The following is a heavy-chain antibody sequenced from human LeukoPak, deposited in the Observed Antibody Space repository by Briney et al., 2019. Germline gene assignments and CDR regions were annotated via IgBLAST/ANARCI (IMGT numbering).Heavy chain of an antibody. CDR3: ARGRLAGYSSSSDFDY. CDR1: GFTVSSNE. V-gene: IGHV3-21*01. Sequence: GGSLRLSCAASGFTVSSNEMSWVRQAPGKGLEWVSSISSSSSYIYDADSVEGRFTISRDNAKNSLYLQMNSLRAGDTAVYYCARGRLAGYSSSSDFDYWGQGTLVTVSS. J-gene: IGHJ4*02. D-gene: IGHD6-13*01. CDR2: ISSSSSYI.